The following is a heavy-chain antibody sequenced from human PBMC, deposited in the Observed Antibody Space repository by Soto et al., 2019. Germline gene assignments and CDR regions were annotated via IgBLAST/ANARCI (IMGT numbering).Heavy chain of an antibody. CDR2: IFYSGST. CDR3: ARDLNVATPAIFDP. J-gene: IGHJ5*02. D-gene: IGHD2-15*01. V-gene: IGHV4-31*03. CDR1: GGSISSGGYY. Sequence: QVQLQESGPGLVKPSQTLSLTCTVSGGSISSGGYYWNWIRQHPGKGLEWIGNIFYSGSTYYNLSLESRVIISVDTSKNQFSLKLSSVTAADTAVYYCARDLNVATPAIFDPWGQGTLVTVSS.